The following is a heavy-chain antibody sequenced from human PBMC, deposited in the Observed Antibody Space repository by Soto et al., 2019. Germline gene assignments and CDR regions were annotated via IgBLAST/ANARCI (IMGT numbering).Heavy chain of an antibody. CDR2: IYYTGST. J-gene: IGHJ3*02. V-gene: IGHV4-39*01. Sequence: QLQLQESGPGLVKPSETLSLTCTVSGGSISSSSYYWGWIRQPPGKGLAWIGSIYYTGSTYYNPSLKSRFSISVDTSKSLFSLKVGSVTDADTAVDYCAGRGKYDAFDIWGQVTMVTVSS. CDR3: AGRGKYDAFDI. D-gene: IGHD3-16*01. CDR1: GGSISSSSYY.